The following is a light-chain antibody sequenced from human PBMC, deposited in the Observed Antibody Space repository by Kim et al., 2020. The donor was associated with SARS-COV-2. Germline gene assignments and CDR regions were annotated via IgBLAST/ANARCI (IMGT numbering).Light chain of an antibody. V-gene: IGLV1-47*01. Sequence: GQRVTISCSGSCSNIGSNYVYWYQQLPGTAPKLLIYRNNPRPSGVPDRFSGSKSGTSASLAISGLRSEDEADYYCAAWDASLSGWVFGGGTQLTVL. CDR3: AAWDASLSGWV. J-gene: IGLJ3*02. CDR2: RNN. CDR1: CSNIGSNY.